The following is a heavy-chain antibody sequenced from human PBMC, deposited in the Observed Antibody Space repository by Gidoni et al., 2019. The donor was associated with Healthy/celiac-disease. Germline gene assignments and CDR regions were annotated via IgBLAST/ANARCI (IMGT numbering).Heavy chain of an antibody. CDR1: GFTFSSYA. CDR2: ISYDGSNK. Sequence: QVQLVESGGGVVQPGRSLRLSCAASGFTFSSYAMHWVRQAPGKGLEWVAVISYDGSNKYYADSVKGRFTISRDNSKNTLYLQMNSLRAEDTAVYYCARDFGGLADHWLPPLNYGMDVWGQGTTVTVSS. D-gene: IGHD3-9*01. CDR3: ARDFGGLADHWLPPLNYGMDV. J-gene: IGHJ6*02. V-gene: IGHV3-30-3*01.